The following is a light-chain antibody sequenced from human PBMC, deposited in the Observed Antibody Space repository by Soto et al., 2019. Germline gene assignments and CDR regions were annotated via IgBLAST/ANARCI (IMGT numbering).Light chain of an antibody. CDR1: QRVASNY. CDR3: QQSRNSYS. J-gene: IGKJ2*03. CDR2: GAS. V-gene: IGKV3-20*01. Sequence: EIVYIRSRGILSLFPGERATLYCRASQRVASNYLAWYQQKPGQAPKLLIYGASTRATGIPDRFNGSGSGTEFTLTVTSLQSEDFAVYYCQQSRNSYSCGQGTK.